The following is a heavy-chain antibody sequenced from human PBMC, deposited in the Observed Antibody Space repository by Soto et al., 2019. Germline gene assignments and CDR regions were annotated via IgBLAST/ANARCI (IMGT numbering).Heavy chain of an antibody. CDR1: GFPFDSYS. Sequence: LRLSCAVSGFPFDSYSMSWVRQAPGQGLEWLASLSSGSFYIFHADSIRGRFTISRDDAKNLLFLQMNSLTIEDTATYYCAREANTIYAPHGLDVWGQGAAVTVSS. CDR2: LSSGSFYI. J-gene: IGHJ6*02. V-gene: IGHV3-21*01. CDR3: AREANTIYAPHGLDV. D-gene: IGHD3-3*01.